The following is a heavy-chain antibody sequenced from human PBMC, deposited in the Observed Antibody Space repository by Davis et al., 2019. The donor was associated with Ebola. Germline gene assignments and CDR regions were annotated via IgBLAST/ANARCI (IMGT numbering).Heavy chain of an antibody. CDR1: GDSVSSGG. D-gene: IGHD3-3*01. J-gene: IGHJ4*02. Sequence: HSQTLSLTCAISGDSVSSGGWNWIRQSPSRGLEWLGRTYYSSSKWYNDYAVSVKSRITINPDTSKNQFSLQLNSVTPEDSAVYYCARGWLRGYLDYWGQGTLVTVSS. CDR3: ARGWLRGYLDY. CDR2: TYYSSSKWYN. V-gene: IGHV6-1*01.